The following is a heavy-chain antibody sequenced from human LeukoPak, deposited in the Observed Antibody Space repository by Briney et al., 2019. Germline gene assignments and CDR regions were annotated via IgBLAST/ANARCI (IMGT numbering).Heavy chain of an antibody. CDR1: GGSISSYY. V-gene: IGHV4-4*07. CDR2: IYTSGST. Sequence: PSETLSLTCTVSGGSISSYYWSWIRQPAGKGLEWIGRIYTSGSTNYNPSLKSRVTMSVDTSKNQFSLKLSSVTAADTAVYYCARERYCSSTSCYTVGYYYYYYMDVWSKGTTVTVSS. J-gene: IGHJ6*03. CDR3: ARERYCSSTSCYTVGYYYYYYMDV. D-gene: IGHD2-2*02.